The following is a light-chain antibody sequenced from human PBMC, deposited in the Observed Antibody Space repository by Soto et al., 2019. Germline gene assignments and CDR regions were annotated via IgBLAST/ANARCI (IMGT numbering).Light chain of an antibody. V-gene: IGLV2-14*03. Sequence: QSVLTQPASVSGSPGQSITISCTGTSSDVGAYNYVSWYQHHPGKAPKLMIYDVGFRPSGVSNRFSGSKSGNTASLTISGLQADDEADYYCYSYTGSGSLYVFGTGTKLTVL. CDR1: SSDVGAYNY. CDR2: DVG. J-gene: IGLJ1*01. CDR3: YSYTGSGSLYV.